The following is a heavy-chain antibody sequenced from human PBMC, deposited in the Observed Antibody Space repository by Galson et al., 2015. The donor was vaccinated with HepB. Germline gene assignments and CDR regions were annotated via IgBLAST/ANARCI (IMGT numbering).Heavy chain of an antibody. J-gene: IGHJ4*02. CDR2: IYYSGST. CDR3: AGNGHVAFFDY. D-gene: IGHD2-8*01. V-gene: IGHV4-59*01. Sequence: ETLSLTCTVSGGSISSYYWSWIRQPPGKGLEWIGYIYYSGSTNYNPSLKSRVTISVDTSKNQFSLKLSSVTAADTAVYYCAGNGHVAFFDYWGQGTLVTVSS. CDR1: GGSISSYY.